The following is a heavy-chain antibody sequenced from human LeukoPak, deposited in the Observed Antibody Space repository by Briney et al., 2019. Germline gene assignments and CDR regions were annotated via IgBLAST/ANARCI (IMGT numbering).Heavy chain of an antibody. CDR3: AKVPSGGTLDF. Sequence: GGSLRLSCAASGFTFDDYGMHWVRHSPGKGLEWVSGISWNSVTIGYADSVKGRFTISRDNAKKSLYLQMNSLRPEDTALYYCAKVPSGGTLDFWGQGTLVTVSS. CDR2: ISWNSVTI. J-gene: IGHJ4*02. V-gene: IGHV3-9*01. CDR1: GFTFDDYG. D-gene: IGHD3-10*01.